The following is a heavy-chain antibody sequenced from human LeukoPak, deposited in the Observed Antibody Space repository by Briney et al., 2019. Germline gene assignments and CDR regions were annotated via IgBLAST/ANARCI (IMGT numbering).Heavy chain of an antibody. J-gene: IGHJ5*02. V-gene: IGHV4-30-2*01. Sequence: SQTLSLTCAVSGGSISSSGYFWRWIRQPPGKGLEWIGYIYHSGSTYYNPSLKSRVTISVDRSKNQFSLKLSSVTAADTAVYYCARGLGGYDFWSGYYTGLSFDPWGQGTLVTVSS. CDR2: IYHSGST. CDR3: ARGLGGYDFWSGYYTGLSFDP. D-gene: IGHD3-3*01. CDR1: GGSISSSGYF.